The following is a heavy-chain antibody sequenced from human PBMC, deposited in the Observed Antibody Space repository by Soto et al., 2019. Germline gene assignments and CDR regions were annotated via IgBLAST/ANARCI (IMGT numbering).Heavy chain of an antibody. CDR2: IWYDGSNK. CDR1: GFTFSSYG. Sequence: QVQLVDSGGGVVQPGRSLRLSCAASGFTFSSYGMHWVRQAPGKGLEWVAVIWYDGSNKYYADYVKGRITISRDNSKNTLYLKMKRLRAEDMAVYYCERDDGDDTYYFDYWGQGTLVTVSS. J-gene: IGHJ4*02. V-gene: IGHV3-33*01. CDR3: ERDDGDDTYYFDY. D-gene: IGHD4-17*01.